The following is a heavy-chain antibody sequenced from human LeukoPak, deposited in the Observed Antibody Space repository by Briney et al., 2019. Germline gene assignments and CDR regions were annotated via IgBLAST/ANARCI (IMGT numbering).Heavy chain of an antibody. V-gene: IGHV1-18*01. J-gene: IGHJ4*02. Sequence: ASVKVSCKASGYTFTSYGISWVRQAPGQGLEWMAWISAYSGNTKYAQKIQGRVTMTTDTSTSTAYMELRSLRSDDTAVYYCAGDAVSTVTAGGIDYWGQGTMVTVSS. CDR1: GYTFTSYG. D-gene: IGHD2-21*02. CDR2: ISAYSGNT. CDR3: AGDAVSTVTAGGIDY.